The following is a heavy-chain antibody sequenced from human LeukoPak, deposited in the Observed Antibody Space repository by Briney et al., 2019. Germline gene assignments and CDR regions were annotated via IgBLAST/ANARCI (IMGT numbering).Heavy chain of an antibody. J-gene: IGHJ6*03. Sequence: SETLSLTCAVYGGSFSGYYWSWVRQPPGKGQEWIGEMNHSGSTNYNPSLKRRATISVDTSKNQFSLKLSSVTAADTAVYYCARGDGMATITGYYYYYMDVWGKGTTVTVSS. CDR2: MNHSGST. CDR3: ARGDGMATITGYYYYYMDV. D-gene: IGHD5-24*01. V-gene: IGHV4-34*01. CDR1: GGSFSGYY.